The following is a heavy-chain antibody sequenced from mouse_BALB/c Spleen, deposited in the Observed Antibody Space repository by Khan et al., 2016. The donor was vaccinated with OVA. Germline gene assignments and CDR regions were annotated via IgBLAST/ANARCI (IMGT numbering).Heavy chain of an antibody. V-gene: IGHV3-2*02. Sequence: EVQLVESGPGLVNPSQSLSLTCTVTGYSITSYYAWNWIRQFPGNKLEWMGYINYSGSTNYNPALKSRISITLDTSKNQFFLQLNSVTTEDTATYYFARDGSRYNYAMDYGGQGTSGTVSS. J-gene: IGHJ4*01. CDR3: ARDGSRYNYAMDY. CDR2: INYSGST. CDR1: GYSITSYYA. D-gene: IGHD2-3*01.